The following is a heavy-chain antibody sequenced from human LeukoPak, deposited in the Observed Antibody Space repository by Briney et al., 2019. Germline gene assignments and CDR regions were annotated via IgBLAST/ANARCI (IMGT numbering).Heavy chain of an antibody. D-gene: IGHD5-18*01. CDR2: IYYSGST. V-gene: IGHV4-31*03. CDR3: ARHSSGYSYDY. J-gene: IGHJ4*02. Sequence: PSETLSLTCTVSGGSISSGGYYWSWIRQHPGKGLEWIGYIYYSGSTYYNPSLKSRLTISVDTSKNQFSLKLRSVTAADTAVYYCARHSSGYSYDYWGQGTLVTVSS. CDR1: GGSISSGGYY.